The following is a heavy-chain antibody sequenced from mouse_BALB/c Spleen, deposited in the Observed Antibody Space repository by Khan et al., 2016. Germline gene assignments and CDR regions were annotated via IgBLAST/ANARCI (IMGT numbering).Heavy chain of an antibody. CDR1: GYSITSGYY. V-gene: IGHV3-6*02. Sequence: EVQLQESGPGLVKPSQSLSLTCSVTGYSITSGYYWNWIRQFPGNKLEWMGYISYDGSNNYNPSLKNRISTTRDPSKNQFFLKLNSVTTEDTATYYCARAWYFDYWGQGTTLTVSS. CDR2: ISYDGSN. J-gene: IGHJ2*01. CDR3: ARAWYFDY.